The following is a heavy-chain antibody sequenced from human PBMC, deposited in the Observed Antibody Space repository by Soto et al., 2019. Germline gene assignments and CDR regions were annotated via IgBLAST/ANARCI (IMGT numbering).Heavy chain of an antibody. J-gene: IGHJ5*02. D-gene: IGHD6-19*01. V-gene: IGHV1-8*01. CDR1: GYNFIDYD. CDR2: MTPNSGNT. Sequence: QVQLVQSGAEVKKPGASVKVSCKASGYNFIDYDINWMRQSTGQGLEWMGWMTPNSGNTGYAQKFQGRVTLTRDTSIGTAYMELSSLKTKDTAVYYCSRNPYGSGLFDPWGQGTLVTVSS. CDR3: SRNPYGSGLFDP.